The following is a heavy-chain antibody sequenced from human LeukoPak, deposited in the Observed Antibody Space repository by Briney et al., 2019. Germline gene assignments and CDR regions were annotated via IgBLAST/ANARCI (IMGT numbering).Heavy chain of an antibody. Sequence: PSETLSLTCTVSGGSISSSSYYWGWIRQPPGRVVGWIGSIYNSGSTYYNPSLKSRVTVYVDTSDYEFSMRLSSVAAADTAWYYCASSIAVAVHFDYWGQGTLVTVSS. V-gene: IGHV4-39*01. CDR1: GGSISSSSYY. CDR2: IYNSGST. D-gene: IGHD6-19*01. J-gene: IGHJ4*02. CDR3: ASSIAVAVHFDY.